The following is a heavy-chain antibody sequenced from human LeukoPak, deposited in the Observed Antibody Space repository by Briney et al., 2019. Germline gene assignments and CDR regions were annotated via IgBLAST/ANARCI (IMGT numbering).Heavy chain of an antibody. D-gene: IGHD4-17*01. CDR3: ARVTTVNWFDP. Sequence: GGLRLSCGASGFTFSNYGMHWVRQAPGKGLEWVSSISSSSSYIYYADSVKGRFTISRDNAKNSLYLQMNSLRAEDTAVYYCARVTTVNWFDPWGQGTLVTVSS. CDR2: ISSSSSYI. J-gene: IGHJ5*02. V-gene: IGHV3-21*01. CDR1: GFTFSNYG.